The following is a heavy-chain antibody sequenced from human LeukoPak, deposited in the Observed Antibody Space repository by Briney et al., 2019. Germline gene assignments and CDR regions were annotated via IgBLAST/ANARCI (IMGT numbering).Heavy chain of an antibody. V-gene: IGHV1-18*01. CDR2: IIPYNGNT. J-gene: IGHJ5*02. D-gene: IGHD6-13*01. CDR3: GRTRRGRPGTVVP. Sequence: ASVKVSFTASGYTFTTYGVIWVRQAPGQGLEWVGWIIPYNGNTNYSQTLQGRVTMTTDTSTSTAFMELRSRRSEDTAVYYCGRTRRGRPGTVVPWGEGGQVTVSS. CDR1: GYTFTTYG.